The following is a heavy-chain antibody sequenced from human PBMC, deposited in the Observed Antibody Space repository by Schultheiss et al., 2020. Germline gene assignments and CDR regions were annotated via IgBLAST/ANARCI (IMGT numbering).Heavy chain of an antibody. CDR1: AGSISSYY. Sequence: SETLSLTCTVSAGSISSYYWSWIRQPPGKGLEWIGYIYYSGSTNYNPSLKSRVTISVDTSKNQFSLKLSSVTAADTAVYYCARLDNFWSGYYSAPPGAFDIWGQGTVV. D-gene: IGHD3-3*01. CDR2: IYYSGST. J-gene: IGHJ3*02. V-gene: IGHV4-59*08. CDR3: ARLDNFWSGYYSAPPGAFDI.